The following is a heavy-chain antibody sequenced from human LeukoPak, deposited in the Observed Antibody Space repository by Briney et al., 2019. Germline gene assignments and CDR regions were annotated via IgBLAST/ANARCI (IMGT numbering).Heavy chain of an antibody. J-gene: IGHJ4*02. CDR2: ISGSGGST. CDR1: GFTFSSYA. CDR3: ARSRTVVTLFDY. Sequence: PGGSLRLSCAASGFTFSSYAMSWVRQAPGKGLEWVSAISGSGGSTYYADSVKGRFTISRDNSKNTLYFQMNSLRAEDTAVYYCARSRTVVTLFDYWGQGTLVTVSS. V-gene: IGHV3-23*01. D-gene: IGHD4-23*01.